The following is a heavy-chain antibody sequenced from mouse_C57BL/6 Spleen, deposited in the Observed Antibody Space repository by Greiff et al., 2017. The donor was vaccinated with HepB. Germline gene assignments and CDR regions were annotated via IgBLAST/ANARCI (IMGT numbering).Heavy chain of an antibody. CDR2: ISYDGSN. V-gene: IGHV3-6*01. D-gene: IGHD2-4*01. CDR3: ARGDYEGAWFAY. Sequence: DVKLQESGPGLVKPSQSLSLTCSVTGYSITSGYYWNWIRQFPGNKLEWMGYISYDGSNNYNPSLKNRISITRDTSKNQFFLKLNSVTTEDTATYYCARGDYEGAWFAYWGQGTLVTVSA. CDR1: GYSITSGYY. J-gene: IGHJ3*01.